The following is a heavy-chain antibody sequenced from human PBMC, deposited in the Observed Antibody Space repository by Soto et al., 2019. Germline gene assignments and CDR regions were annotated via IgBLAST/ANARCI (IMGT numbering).Heavy chain of an antibody. CDR3: ARGYSYQDY. J-gene: IGHJ4*02. V-gene: IGHV3-30*03. CDR2: VSYDGKNK. Sequence: AGGSLRLSCAASGFTFSTYGMHWVRQVPGKGLDWVAVVSYDGKNKYYPQSVKGRFTISRDNAKNTLFLQMASLKTEDTAVYFCARGYSYQDYWGQGTVVTVSS. CDR1: GFTFSTYG. D-gene: IGHD5-18*01.